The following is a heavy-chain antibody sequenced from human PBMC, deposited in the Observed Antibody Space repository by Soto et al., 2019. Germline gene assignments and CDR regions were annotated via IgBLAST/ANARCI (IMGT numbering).Heavy chain of an antibody. Sequence: QVQLVESGGGLVKPGGSMRLSCAVSEFTFSNYYMAWIRQAPGKGLEWVSYISTSGTSTFYADSVKDRFTISRDNAENSLFLQMDSLRVEDTAVYFCARDGVLFRAGFDSWGQGTLVTVAS. CDR3: ARDGVLFRAGFDS. J-gene: IGHJ4*02. D-gene: IGHD3-16*01. CDR2: ISTSGTST. V-gene: IGHV3-11*04. CDR1: EFTFSNYY.